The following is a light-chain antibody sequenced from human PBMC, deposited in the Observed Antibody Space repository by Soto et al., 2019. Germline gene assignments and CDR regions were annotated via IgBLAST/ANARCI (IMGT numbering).Light chain of an antibody. J-gene: IGKJ1*01. V-gene: IGKV1-17*01. CDR2: AAS. Sequence: DIQMTQSPSSLSASVGDRVTITCRASQGIGKHLGWYQQKPGKVPKRLVYAASSLHTGVASRFSGSGSGTEFTLTISSLQPYDSATSYCLPHDTHQLTFGQGTKVEIK. CDR1: QGIGKH. CDR3: LPHDTHQLT.